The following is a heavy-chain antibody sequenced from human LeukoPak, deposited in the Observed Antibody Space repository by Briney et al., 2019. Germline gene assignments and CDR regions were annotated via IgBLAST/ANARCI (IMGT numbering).Heavy chain of an antibody. CDR2: ISTSSRTI. J-gene: IGHJ4*02. V-gene: IGHV3-48*01. D-gene: IGHD3-3*01. Sequence: GGSLRLSCAASGFNFSSYSMNWVRQAPGKGLEWLSYISTSSRTIYYADSVKGRFTISRDNAKSSLFLQMNSLRAEDTAVYYCARDGYDFWSDYPTTLDYWGQGTLVTVSS. CDR1: GFNFSSYS. CDR3: ARDGYDFWSDYPTTLDY.